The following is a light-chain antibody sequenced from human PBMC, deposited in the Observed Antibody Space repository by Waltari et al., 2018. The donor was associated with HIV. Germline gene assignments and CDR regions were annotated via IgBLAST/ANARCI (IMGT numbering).Light chain of an antibody. J-gene: IGKJ1*01. Sequence: DIQMTQSPSSLSASVGDRVTITCRASPSISSYLNLYQQKPGKAPKLLIYAASSLQSGVPSRFSGSGSGTDFTLTISSLQPEDFATYYCQQSYSTLWTFGQGTKVEIK. CDR3: QQSYSTLWT. V-gene: IGKV1-39*01. CDR2: AAS. CDR1: PSISSY.